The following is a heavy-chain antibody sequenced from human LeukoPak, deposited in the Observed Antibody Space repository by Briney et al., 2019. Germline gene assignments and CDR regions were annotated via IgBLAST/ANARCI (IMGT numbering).Heavy chain of an antibody. D-gene: IGHD5-12*01. CDR2: ISYDGSNK. V-gene: IGHV3-30*04. CDR1: GFTFSSYA. J-gene: IGHJ4*02. Sequence: GGSLRLSCAASGFTFSSYAMHWVRQAPGKGLEWVAVISYDGSNKYYADSVKGRFTISRDNSKNTLYLRMNSLRAEDTAVYYCASDVDIVATSPGTLYYFDYWGQGTLVTVSS. CDR3: ASDVDIVATSPGTLYYFDY.